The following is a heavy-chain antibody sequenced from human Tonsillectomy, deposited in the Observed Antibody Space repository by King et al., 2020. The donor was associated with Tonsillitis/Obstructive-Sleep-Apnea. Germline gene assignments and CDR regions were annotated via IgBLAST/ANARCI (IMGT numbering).Heavy chain of an antibody. CDR2: IDWDDNK. V-gene: IGHV2-70*11. CDR3: ARIQARGYTYGPEDAFDI. CDR1: GFSLSTSGMC. Sequence: TLQESGPALVKPTQTLTLTCTFSGFSLSTSGMCVSWIRQPPGKALEWLARIDWDDNKYYSTSLKTRLTISKDTSKTQVVLTMTNMDPVDTATYYCARIQARGYTYGPEDAFDIWGQGTMVTVSS. J-gene: IGHJ3*02. D-gene: IGHD5-18*01.